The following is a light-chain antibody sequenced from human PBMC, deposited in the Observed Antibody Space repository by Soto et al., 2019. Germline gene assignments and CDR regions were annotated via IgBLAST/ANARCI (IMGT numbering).Light chain of an antibody. CDR1: SSDVGAYNY. V-gene: IGLV2-8*01. CDR2: EVS. J-gene: IGLJ1*01. CDR3: TSYAGTYGFFNV. Sequence: QSVLTQPPSASGSPGQSVTISCTGTSSDVGAYNYVSWYQQLPGKAPKLIIYEVSKRPSGVPDRFSGSKSGNTASLTVSGLQAEDEADYYGTSYAGTYGFFNVFGTGTKLTVL.